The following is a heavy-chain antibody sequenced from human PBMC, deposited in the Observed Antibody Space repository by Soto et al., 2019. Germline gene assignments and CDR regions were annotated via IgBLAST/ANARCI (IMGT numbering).Heavy chain of an antibody. J-gene: IGHJ4*02. CDR2: MNHSGST. D-gene: IGHD4-17*01. V-gene: IGHV4-34*01. CDR3: ARPMTPVTTSRAY. CDR1: GGSFSDYY. Sequence: QVQLQQWGAGLLKPSETLSLTCAVYGGSFSDYYWSWIRQPPGKGLEWIGAMNHSGSTTYNPSLNSRVTKTVDPAKNQFSLKLNSVTAADTAVYYCARPMTPVTTSRAYWSRGTLVTVSS.